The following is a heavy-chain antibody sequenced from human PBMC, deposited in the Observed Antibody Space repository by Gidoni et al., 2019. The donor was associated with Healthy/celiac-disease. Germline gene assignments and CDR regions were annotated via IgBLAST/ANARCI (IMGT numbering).Heavy chain of an antibody. CDR1: GCSISSSSYY. V-gene: IGHV4-39*01. CDR2: IYYSGST. CDR3: AAEITIFGVVIRPWWFDP. D-gene: IGHD3-3*01. Sequence: QLQLQESGPGLVKPSDTLSLTCTVSGCSISSSSYYWGWIRQPPGKGLEWIGSIYYSGSTYYNPSLNSLVTISVDTSKNQFSLKLSFVTAADTAVYYCAAEITIFGVVIRPWWFDPWCQGTLVTVSS. J-gene: IGHJ5*02.